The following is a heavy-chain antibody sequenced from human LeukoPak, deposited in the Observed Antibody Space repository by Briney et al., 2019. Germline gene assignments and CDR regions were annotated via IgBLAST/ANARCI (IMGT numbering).Heavy chain of an antibody. V-gene: IGHV3-30*18. CDR2: ISYDGSNK. Sequence: TGGTLRLSCAASGFTFSRYGMSWVRRAPGKGLEWVAVISYDGSNKYYADSVKGRFTISRDNSKNTLYLQMNSLRAEDTAVYYCANGHSSGWYGDDYWGQGTLVTVSS. J-gene: IGHJ4*02. CDR1: GFTFSRYG. D-gene: IGHD6-19*01. CDR3: ANGHSSGWYGDDY.